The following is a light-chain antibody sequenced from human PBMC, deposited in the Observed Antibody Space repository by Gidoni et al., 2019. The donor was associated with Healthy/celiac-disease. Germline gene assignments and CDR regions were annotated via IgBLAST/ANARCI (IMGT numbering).Light chain of an antibody. J-gene: IGKJ1*01. CDR1: QSISSW. CDR2: DGS. CDR3: RQYNSYSST. V-gene: IGKV1-5*01. Sequence: IQMTQYPATLSASVADRVTITCRASQSISSWLAWYQQKPGNAPKLLIYDGSSLESGVPSGISGGGSGTEFSLTISSRQPDDFATDYCRQYNSYSSTFGQGTKVEIK.